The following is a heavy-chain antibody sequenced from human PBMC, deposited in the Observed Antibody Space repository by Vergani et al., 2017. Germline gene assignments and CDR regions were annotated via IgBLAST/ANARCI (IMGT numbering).Heavy chain of an antibody. D-gene: IGHD3-9*01. J-gene: IGHJ4*02. Sequence: QVQVVPSGAEVKKSGASVKVSCKTSGYTFSNYYMHWVRPVPGQGLEWMGIINPSGGHTNYAQKFQCRVTRTRDTSTSTVYMELCSLRSEDTAIYYCAIGDYGILTGYRYWGQGTLVTVSA. CDR3: AIGDYGILTGYRY. CDR1: GYTFSNYY. V-gene: IGHV1-46*03. CDR2: INPSGGHT.